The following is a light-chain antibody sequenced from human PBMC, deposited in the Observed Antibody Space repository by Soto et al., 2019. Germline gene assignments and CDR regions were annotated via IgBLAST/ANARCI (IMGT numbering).Light chain of an antibody. V-gene: IGKV1-33*01. Sequence: DIPITQSPSSLSASVGDRVTITCQASQDISNFLNWYQQKQGIGPKVLIYAACKLETGVPSRFSGSGSGTVFTFTISSLQPEDVATYYCQQYSTLITFGQGTRLEIK. CDR1: QDISNF. J-gene: IGKJ5*01. CDR2: AAC. CDR3: QQYSTLIT.